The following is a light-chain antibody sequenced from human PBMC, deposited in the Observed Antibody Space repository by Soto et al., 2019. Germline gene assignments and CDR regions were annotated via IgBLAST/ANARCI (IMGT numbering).Light chain of an antibody. J-gene: IGKJ1*01. V-gene: IGKV1-5*01. Sequence: DIQMTQSPSTLSASVGDRFTITCRASQGISSWLAWYQQKPGKAPKLLXYDASSLESGVPSRFSGSGSGTEFTLTISSLQPDDFETYYCQQYNSYFWTFGQGTKVDIK. CDR3: QQYNSYFWT. CDR2: DAS. CDR1: QGISSW.